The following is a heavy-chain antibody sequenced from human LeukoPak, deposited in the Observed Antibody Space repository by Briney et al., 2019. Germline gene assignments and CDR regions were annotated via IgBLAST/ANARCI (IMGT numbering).Heavy chain of an antibody. Sequence: PGRSLRLSCAASGFTFSSYGMHWVRQAPGKGLEWVAVISYDGSNKYYADSVKGRFTISRDNSKNTLYLQMNSLRAEDTAVYYCAKGRRTVTTYSDYWGQGTLVTVPS. CDR3: AKGRRTVTTYSDY. V-gene: IGHV3-30*18. J-gene: IGHJ4*02. CDR1: GFTFSSYG. CDR2: ISYDGSNK. D-gene: IGHD4-17*01.